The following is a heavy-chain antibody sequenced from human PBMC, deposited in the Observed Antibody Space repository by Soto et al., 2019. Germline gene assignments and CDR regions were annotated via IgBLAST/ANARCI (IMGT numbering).Heavy chain of an antibody. CDR2: ISAYNGNT. CDR3: ARNRWFGIQYNWFDP. V-gene: IGHV1-18*01. D-gene: IGHD3-10*01. CDR1: GYTFTSYG. Sequence: ASVKVSCKASGYTFTSYGISWVRQAPGQGLEWMGWISAYNGNTNYAQKLQGRVTMTTDTSTSTAYMELRSLRSDDTAVYYCARNRWFGIQYNWFDPWGQGTLVTVSS. J-gene: IGHJ5*02.